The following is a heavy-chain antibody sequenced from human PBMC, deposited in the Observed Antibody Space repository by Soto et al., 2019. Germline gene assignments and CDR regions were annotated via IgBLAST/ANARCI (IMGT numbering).Heavy chain of an antibody. V-gene: IGHV3-21*01. CDR2: ISSSGSFK. J-gene: IGHJ4*02. CDR1: GFSFSSDS. Sequence: AGGSLRLSCAASGFSFSSDSMGWVRQAPGKGLEWVSSISSSGSFKNYADSVKGRFTISRDNAKNSLYLQMSGLKDEDTAVYYCARDPPTGTTLDWADSWGQGTLVTVSS. D-gene: IGHD1-7*01. CDR3: ARDPPTGTTLDWADS.